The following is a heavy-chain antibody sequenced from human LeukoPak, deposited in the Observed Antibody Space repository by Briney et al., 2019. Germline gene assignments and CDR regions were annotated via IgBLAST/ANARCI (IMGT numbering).Heavy chain of an antibody. CDR1: GFTFSRYA. Sequence: PGGSLRLSCAASGFTFSRYAMHWVRQAPGKGLEYVSAISSNGDSTYYANSVKGRFTISRDNSKNTLYLQMCSLRAEDMAVYYCASGYSYFYFDYWGQGTLVTVSS. J-gene: IGHJ4*02. CDR3: ASGYSYFYFDY. V-gene: IGHV3-64*01. D-gene: IGHD5-18*01. CDR2: ISSNGDST.